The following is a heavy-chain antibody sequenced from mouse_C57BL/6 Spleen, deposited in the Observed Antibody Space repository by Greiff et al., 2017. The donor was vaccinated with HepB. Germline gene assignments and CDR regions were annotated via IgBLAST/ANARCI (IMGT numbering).Heavy chain of an antibody. Sequence: EVKVVESGGGLVKPGGSLKLSCAASGFTFSSYAMSWVRQTPEKRLEWVATISDGGSYTYYPDNVKGRFTISRDNAKNNLYLQMSHLKSEDTAMYYCARDPMVTTSGYFDYWGQGTTLTVSS. CDR2: ISDGGSYT. CDR1: GFTFSSYA. D-gene: IGHD2-2*01. J-gene: IGHJ2*01. V-gene: IGHV5-4*01. CDR3: ARDPMVTTSGYFDY.